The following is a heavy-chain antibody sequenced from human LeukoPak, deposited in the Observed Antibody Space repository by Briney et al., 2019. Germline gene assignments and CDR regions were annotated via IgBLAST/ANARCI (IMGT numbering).Heavy chain of an antibody. D-gene: IGHD6-19*01. CDR3: ARDLGAVAGTFDP. CDR2: IYHSGGT. J-gene: IGHJ5*02. CDR1: GGSISTYQ. Sequence: SETLSLTCAVSGGSISTYQWSWIRQPPGRGLEWIGFIYHSGGTNYNPSLKSRVTISVDTSKNQFSLKLTSVTAADTAVYYCARDLGAVAGTFDPWGQGTLVTVSS. V-gene: IGHV4-59*01.